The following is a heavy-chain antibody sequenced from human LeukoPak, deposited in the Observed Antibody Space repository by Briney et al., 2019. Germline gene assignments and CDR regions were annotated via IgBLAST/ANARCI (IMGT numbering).Heavy chain of an antibody. J-gene: IGHJ3*02. CDR3: ARHWGYYGSGSHRAFDI. Sequence: GESLKISCKGSGYSFSDYWIGWVRQMPGKGLEWMGIIYPGDSNSKYSPSFQGQVIISADRSINTAYLQWSGLKASDTAMYHCARHWGYYGSGSHRAFDIWGQGTTVTVSS. CDR2: IYPGDSNS. D-gene: IGHD3-10*01. CDR1: GYSFSDYW. V-gene: IGHV5-51*01.